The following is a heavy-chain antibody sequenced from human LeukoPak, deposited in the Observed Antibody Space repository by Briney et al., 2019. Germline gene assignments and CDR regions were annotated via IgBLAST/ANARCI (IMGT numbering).Heavy chain of an antibody. D-gene: IGHD6-6*01. CDR1: GYTFTSYY. Sequence: ASVKVSCKASGYTFTSYYMHWVRQAPGQGLEWMGIINPSGGSTSYAQKFQGRVTMTRDMSTSTVYMELSSLRSEDTAVYYCVPYSTSWGFYYWGQGTLVTVSS. CDR3: VPYSTSWGFYY. V-gene: IGHV1-46*01. J-gene: IGHJ4*02. CDR2: INPSGGST.